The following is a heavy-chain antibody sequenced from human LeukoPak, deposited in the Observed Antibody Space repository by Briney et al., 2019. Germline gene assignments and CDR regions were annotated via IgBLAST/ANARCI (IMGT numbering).Heavy chain of an antibody. V-gene: IGHV4-61*01. D-gene: IGHD3-22*01. CDR2: IYYSGST. CDR3: ARDPYYYDSSGYYNYYYYYGMDV. J-gene: IGHJ6*02. Sequence: TSETLSLTCTVSGGSVSSGSYYWSWIRQPPGKGLEWIGYIYYSGSTNYNPSLKSRVTISVDTSKDQFSLKLSSVTAADTAVYYCARDPYYYDSSGYYNYYYYYGMDVWGQGTTVTVSS. CDR1: GGSVSSGSYY.